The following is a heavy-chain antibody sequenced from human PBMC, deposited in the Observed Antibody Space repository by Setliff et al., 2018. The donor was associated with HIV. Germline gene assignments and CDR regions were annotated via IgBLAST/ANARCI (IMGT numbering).Heavy chain of an antibody. CDR1: GYRFTSYW. CDR2: IYPGDSDT. J-gene: IGHJ6*02. D-gene: IGHD3-22*01. V-gene: IGHV5-51*01. Sequence: GESLKLSCKGSGYRFTSYWIGWVRQMPGKGLEWMGIIYPGDSDTRYSPSFQGQVTISADKSISTAYLQWSSLKASDTAMYYCARAVEDYYDSSGLPTYYYYGMDVWGQGTTVTVSS. CDR3: ARAVEDYYDSSGLPTYYYYGMDV.